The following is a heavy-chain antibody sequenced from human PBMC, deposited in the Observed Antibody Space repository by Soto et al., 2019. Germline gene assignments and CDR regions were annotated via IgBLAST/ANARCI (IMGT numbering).Heavy chain of an antibody. J-gene: IGHJ4*02. V-gene: IGHV3-33*01. Sequence: GGSLRVSCAASGFMFSDYGMHWVRQAPGKGLEWVAIIWYDGNYKYYSESAKGRFTISRDNSNNTLYLQMNNLRVEDTAVYFCAREGAVAGSQDFWGQGTLVTVSS. CDR1: GFMFSDYG. CDR3: AREGAVAGSQDF. D-gene: IGHD6-19*01. CDR2: IWYDGNYK.